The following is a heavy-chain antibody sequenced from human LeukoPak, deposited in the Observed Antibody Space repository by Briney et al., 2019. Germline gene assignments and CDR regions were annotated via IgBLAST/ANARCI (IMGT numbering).Heavy chain of an antibody. CDR2: INPNSGGT. Sequence: ASVKVSCKASGYTFTGYYMHWVRQAPGQGLEWMGWINPNSGGTNYAQKFQGRVTMTRDTSIGTAYMELSRLRSDDTAVYYCARVPILPAEEPPTAGMDVWGQGTTVTVSS. J-gene: IGHJ6*02. V-gene: IGHV1-2*02. CDR1: GYTFTGYY. D-gene: IGHD1-14*01. CDR3: ARVPILPAEEPPTAGMDV.